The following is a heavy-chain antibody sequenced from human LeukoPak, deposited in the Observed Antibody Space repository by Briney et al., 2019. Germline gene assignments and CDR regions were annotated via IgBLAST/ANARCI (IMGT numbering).Heavy chain of an antibody. CDR1: GFTFADYG. CDR3: ARDRPKYNNYMDV. CDR2: IRWNGDIT. Sequence: GGSLTLSCAASGFTFADYGMNWVRQAPGKGLEWVSGIRWNGDITGYADSVKGRFTISRDDAKNSLYLQVNSLRAEDTALYYCARDRPKYNNYMDVWGKGTTVTVSS. J-gene: IGHJ6*03. V-gene: IGHV3-20*04.